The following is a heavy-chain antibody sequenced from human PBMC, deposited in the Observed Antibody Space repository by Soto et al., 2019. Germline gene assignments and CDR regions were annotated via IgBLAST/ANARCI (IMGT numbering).Heavy chain of an antibody. CDR1: RYIFTNYA. J-gene: IGHJ6*02. CDR3: ARDGRAFSIFGETMDV. CDR2: ISAYNGDT. V-gene: IGHV1-18*01. Sequence: VHLLQSGGEVKKPGASVKVSCKTSRYIFTNYAINWVRQAPGQGLEWMGWISAYNGDTKYAQRFQGRLTVTTDPSTTTAYMELGSLRSDDTAVYYCARDGRAFSIFGETMDVWGQGTTVTVSS. D-gene: IGHD3-3*01.